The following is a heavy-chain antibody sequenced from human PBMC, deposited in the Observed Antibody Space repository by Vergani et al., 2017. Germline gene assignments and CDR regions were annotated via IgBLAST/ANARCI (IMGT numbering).Heavy chain of an antibody. V-gene: IGHV4-31*02. CDR2: ISYTGST. J-gene: IGHJ5*02. CDR1: GGSINSGGYF. D-gene: IGHD6-19*01. CDR3: ARAPVAGNCFDP. Sequence: QVQLQESGPGLVKPSQTLSLPCIVSGGSINSGGYFWSWIRQHPGKGLEWVGYISYTGSTTYNPSLKSRVIVSVDTTKNQFSLKRTSVTAADTAIYYCARAPVAGNCFDPWGQGTLVTVSS.